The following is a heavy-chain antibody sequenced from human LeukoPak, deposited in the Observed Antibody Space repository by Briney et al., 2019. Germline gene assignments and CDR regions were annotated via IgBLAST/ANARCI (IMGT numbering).Heavy chain of an antibody. CDR3: ARGNVDTAMV. V-gene: IGHV3-30*02. J-gene: IGHJ4*02. CDR1: GFTFNNYG. CDR2: IRYNGNNQ. Sequence: GGSLRLSCAASGFTFNNYGMHWVRQAPGKGLEWVAFIRYNGNNQYYADSVKGRFTISRDNAKNSLYLQMNSLRAEDTAVYYCARGNVDTAMVWGQGTLVTVSS. D-gene: IGHD5-18*01.